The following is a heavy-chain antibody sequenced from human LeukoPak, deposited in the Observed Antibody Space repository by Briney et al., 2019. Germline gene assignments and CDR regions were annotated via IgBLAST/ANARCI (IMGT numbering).Heavy chain of an antibody. CDR1: GGSISSYY. J-gene: IGHJ6*02. V-gene: IGHV4-4*07. CDR3: ARDHFGYDFWSGHHPEPYYYYGMDV. CDR2: IYTSGST. D-gene: IGHD3-3*01. Sequence: SETLSLTCTVSGGSISSYYWSWIRQPAGKGLEWIGRIYTSGSTNYNPSLKSRVTMSVDTSKNQFSLKLSSVTAADTAVYYCARDHFGYDFWSGHHPEPYYYYGMDVWGQGTTVTVSS.